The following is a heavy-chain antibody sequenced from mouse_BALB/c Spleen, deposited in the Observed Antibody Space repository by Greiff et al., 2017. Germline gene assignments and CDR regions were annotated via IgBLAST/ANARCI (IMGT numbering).Heavy chain of an antibody. V-gene: IGHV1S56*01. J-gene: IGHJ2*01. D-gene: IGHD3-1*01. CDR1: GYTFTSYY. CDR2: IYPGNVNT. CDR3: ARGARARDYFDY. Sequence: QVQLQQSGPELVKPGASVRISCKASGYTFTSYYIHWVKQRPGQGLEWIGWIYPGNVNTKYNEKFKGKATLTADKSSSTAYMQLSSLTSEDSAVYFCARGARARDYFDYWGQGTTLTVSS.